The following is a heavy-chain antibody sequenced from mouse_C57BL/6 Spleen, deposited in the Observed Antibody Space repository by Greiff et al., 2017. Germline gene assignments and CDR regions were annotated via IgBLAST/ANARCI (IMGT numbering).Heavy chain of an antibody. CDR2: ILPGSGST. J-gene: IGHJ4*01. D-gene: IGHD2-4*01. Sequence: LQESGAELMKPGASVKLSCKATGYTFTGYWIEWVKQRPGHGLEWIGEILPGSGSTNYNEKFKGKATFTADTSSNTAYMQLSSLTTEDSAIYYCARSAYYDYDASYAMDYWGQGTSVTVSS. V-gene: IGHV1-9*01. CDR3: ARSAYYDYDASYAMDY. CDR1: GYTFTGYW.